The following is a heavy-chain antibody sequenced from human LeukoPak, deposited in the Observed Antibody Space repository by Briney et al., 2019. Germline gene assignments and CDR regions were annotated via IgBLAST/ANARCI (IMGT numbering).Heavy chain of an antibody. J-gene: IGHJ4*02. Sequence: GGSLRLSCATSGITFSNYWMHWVRQAPGKGLVWVSHIIQDGSATFYADSVKGRFTISRDNAKNTVYQQMNSLRAEDAAVYYCATDDYRGLGYWGQGTLVTVSS. D-gene: IGHD3-16*01. CDR1: GITFSNYW. CDR3: ATDDYRGLGY. CDR2: IIQDGSAT. V-gene: IGHV3-74*01.